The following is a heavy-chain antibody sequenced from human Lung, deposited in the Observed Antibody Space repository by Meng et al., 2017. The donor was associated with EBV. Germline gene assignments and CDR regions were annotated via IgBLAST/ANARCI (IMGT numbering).Heavy chain of an antibody. CDR2: IDHRGNT. CDR1: GGSFRDYY. Sequence: HVPLQQWGAGLLKPSETLSRSCAVYGGSFRDYYWTWIRHPPGKGLEWIGEIDHRGNTKYNPSLKSRVTISLDTSKKQFSLKVSSVTAADSAVYYCARRGPSGNFSPWSQGALVTVSS. D-gene: IGHD3-10*01. J-gene: IGHJ5*02. V-gene: IGHV4-34*01. CDR3: ARRGPSGNFSP.